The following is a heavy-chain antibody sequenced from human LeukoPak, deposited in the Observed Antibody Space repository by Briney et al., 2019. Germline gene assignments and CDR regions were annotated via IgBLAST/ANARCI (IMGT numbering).Heavy chain of an antibody. V-gene: IGHV4-39*07. CDR1: GGSISTNAYY. Sequence: PSETLSLTCTVSGGSISTNAYYWGWIRQPPGKGLEWITEIHHTGTTYYTPSLKSRVTISVDKSNNHFSLKLNSVTAADTAVYYWARVTYNGYQHFDYWGQGILVTVSS. D-gene: IGHD3-10*01. CDR2: IHHTGTT. CDR3: ARVTYNGYQHFDY. J-gene: IGHJ4*02.